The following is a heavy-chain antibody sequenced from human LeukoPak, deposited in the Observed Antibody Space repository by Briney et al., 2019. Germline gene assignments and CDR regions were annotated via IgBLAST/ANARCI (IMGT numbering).Heavy chain of an antibody. Sequence: GGSLRLSCAASGFSVSNNYMNWVRQAPGKGLEWVSIIYSGGSTSCTDSVKGRFTISRDYSKNTLYLQMNSLRAEDTAVYYCARGHYSGFSWGQGTLVTVSS. V-gene: IGHV3-53*01. D-gene: IGHD3-22*01. CDR2: IYSGGST. J-gene: IGHJ5*02. CDR3: ARGHYSGFS. CDR1: GFSVSNNY.